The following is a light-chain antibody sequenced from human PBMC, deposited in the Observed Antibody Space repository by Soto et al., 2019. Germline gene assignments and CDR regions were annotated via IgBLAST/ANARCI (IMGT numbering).Light chain of an antibody. CDR3: QQYASQPET. CDR2: RAS. V-gene: IGKV3-20*01. Sequence: EIVLTQSPATLSLSPGERATLSCRASQSVSSYLAWYQQKPGQAPRLLIYRASSRATGIPARFSGRGSGTDCTLTISRLETEDFSVYFCQQYASQPETFGQGTKVDIK. CDR1: QSVSSY. J-gene: IGKJ1*01.